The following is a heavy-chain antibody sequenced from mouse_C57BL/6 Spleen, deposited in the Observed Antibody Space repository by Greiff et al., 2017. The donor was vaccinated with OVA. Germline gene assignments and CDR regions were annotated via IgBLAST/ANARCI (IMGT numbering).Heavy chain of an antibody. CDR1: GFTFSSYG. J-gene: IGHJ4*01. V-gene: IGHV5-6*01. CDR2: ISSGGRYT. Sequence: EVQVVESGGDLVKPGGSLKLSCAASGFTFSSYGMSWVRQTPDKRLEWVATISSGGRYTYYPDSVKGRFTISRDNAKNTLYLQMSSLKSEDTAMYYCARQGDGYYADYWGQGTSVTVSS. CDR3: ARQGDGYYADY. D-gene: IGHD2-3*01.